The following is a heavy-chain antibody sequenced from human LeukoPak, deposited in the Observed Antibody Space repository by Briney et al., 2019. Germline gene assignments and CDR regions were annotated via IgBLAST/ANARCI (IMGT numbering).Heavy chain of an antibody. V-gene: IGHV4-34*01. Sequence: SETLSVTCAVYGGSFSGYYWSWIRQPPGKGLEWIGEINHSGSTNYNPSLKSRVTISVDTSKNQFSLKLSSVTAADTAVYYCARGSSTSCYGYWGQGTLVTVSS. J-gene: IGHJ4*02. CDR2: INHSGST. CDR1: GGSFSGYY. CDR3: ARGSSTSCYGY. D-gene: IGHD2-2*01.